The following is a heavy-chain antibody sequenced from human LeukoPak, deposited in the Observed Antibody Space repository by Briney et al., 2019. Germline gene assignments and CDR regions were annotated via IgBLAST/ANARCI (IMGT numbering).Heavy chain of an antibody. J-gene: IGHJ4*02. Sequence: GGSLRLSCAASGFTFSSYSMNWVRQAPGKGLEWVSSISSSSSYIYYADSVKGRFTISRDNAKNSLYLQMNSLRAEDTAVYYCARGSNYYDISAYYDYWGQGTLVTVSS. D-gene: IGHD3-22*01. CDR3: ARGSNYYDISAYYDY. CDR1: GFTFSSYS. V-gene: IGHV3-21*01. CDR2: ISSSSSYI.